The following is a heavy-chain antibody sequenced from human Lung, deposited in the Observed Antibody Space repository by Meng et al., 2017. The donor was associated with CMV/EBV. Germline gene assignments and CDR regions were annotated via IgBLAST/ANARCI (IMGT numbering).Heavy chain of an antibody. CDR3: ARFVGSSSNRDFFYYYGMDV. D-gene: IGHD6-6*01. J-gene: IGHJ6*02. V-gene: IGHV1-46*01. Sequence: AVKVSCXASGYTFTSYYMHWVRQAPGQGLEWMGIINPSGGSTSYAQKFQGRVTMTRDTSTSTVYMELSSLRSEDTAVYYCARFVGSSSNRDFFYYYGMDVCGQGTTVTVSS. CDR2: INPSGGST. CDR1: GYTFTSYY.